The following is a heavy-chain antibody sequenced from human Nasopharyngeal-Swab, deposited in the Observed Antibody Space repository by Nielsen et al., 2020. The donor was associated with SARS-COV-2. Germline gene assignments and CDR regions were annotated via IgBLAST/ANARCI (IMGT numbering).Heavy chain of an antibody. V-gene: IGHV4-34*01. Sequence: GSLRLSCAVYGGSFSGYYWSWIRQPPGKGRKWIGEINNSGRTNYNPSLKSRVTISVDTSKNQFSLNLSSVTAADTAVYYCARGRRGYSYVSWGQGTLVTVSS. CDR1: GGSFSGYY. CDR3: ARGRRGYSYVS. D-gene: IGHD5-18*01. J-gene: IGHJ5*02. CDR2: INNSGRT.